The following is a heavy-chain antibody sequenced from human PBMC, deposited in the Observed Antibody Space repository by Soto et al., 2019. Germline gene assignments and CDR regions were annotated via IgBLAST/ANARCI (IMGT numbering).Heavy chain of an antibody. CDR3: ARLIYSGYDLDAFDI. J-gene: IGHJ3*02. CDR1: GGSISSYY. CDR2: IYYSGST. D-gene: IGHD5-12*01. Sequence: SETLSLTCTVYGGSISSYYWSWIRQPPGKGLEWIGYIYYSGSTNYNPSLKSRVTISVDTSKNQFSLKLSSVTAADTAVYYCARLIYSGYDLDAFDIWGQGTMVTVS. V-gene: IGHV4-59*01.